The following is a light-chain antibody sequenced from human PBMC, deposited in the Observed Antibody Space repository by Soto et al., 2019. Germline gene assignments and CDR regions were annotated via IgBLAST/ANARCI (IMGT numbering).Light chain of an antibody. Sequence: EIVLTQSPGTLSFSPGERAALSCRASQTVSSFYLAWYQQKPGQAPRLLIYGASSRATGIPDRFSGRGSGTDFTLTISRLEPEDFAVYYCHQYGSSPRTFGQGTKVDI. CDR2: GAS. J-gene: IGKJ1*01. CDR3: HQYGSSPRT. V-gene: IGKV3-20*01. CDR1: QTVSSFY.